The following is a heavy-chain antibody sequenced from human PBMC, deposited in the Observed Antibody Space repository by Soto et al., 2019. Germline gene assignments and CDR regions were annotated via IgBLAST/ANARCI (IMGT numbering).Heavy chain of an antibody. CDR3: ARVVGALGHWFDP. V-gene: IGHV1-18*01. Sequence: QVQLVQSGGEVKKPGASVKVSCKASGYTFTSYGISWVRQSPGQGLEWMGRISAYNGNTNYAQKPQGRVTMTTDTSTSTAYMELRSLRSDDTAVYFWARVVGALGHWFDPWGQGTLVTVSS. CDR2: ISAYNGNT. CDR1: GYTFTSYG. J-gene: IGHJ5*02. D-gene: IGHD1-26*01.